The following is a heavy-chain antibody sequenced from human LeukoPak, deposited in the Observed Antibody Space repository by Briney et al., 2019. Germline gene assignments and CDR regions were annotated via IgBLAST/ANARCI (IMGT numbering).Heavy chain of an antibody. V-gene: IGHV4-39*07. J-gene: IGHJ4*02. Sequence: PSETLSLTCTVSGGSISSSSYYWGWIRQPPGKGLEWIGSIYYSGSTYYNPSLKSRVTISVDTSKNQFSLKLSSVTAADTAVYYCAGGDGYNFDYWGQGTLVTVSS. D-gene: IGHD5-24*01. CDR2: IYYSGST. CDR3: AGGDGYNFDY. CDR1: GGSISSSSYY.